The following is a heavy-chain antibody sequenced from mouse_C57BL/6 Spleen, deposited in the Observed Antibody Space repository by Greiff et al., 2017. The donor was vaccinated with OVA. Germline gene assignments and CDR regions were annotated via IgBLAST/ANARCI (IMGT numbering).Heavy chain of an antibody. Sequence: QVQLQQPGAELVKPGASVKLSCKASGYTFTSYWMHWVKQRPGQGLEWIGMIHPNSGSTNYNEKFKSKATLTVDKSSSTSYMTLSSLTSEVSAVYYCARPNDYSGSGYGFAYWGQGTLVTVSA. V-gene: IGHV1-64*01. CDR3: ARPNDYSGSGYGFAY. J-gene: IGHJ3*01. CDR1: GYTFTSYW. CDR2: IHPNSGST. D-gene: IGHD1-1*01.